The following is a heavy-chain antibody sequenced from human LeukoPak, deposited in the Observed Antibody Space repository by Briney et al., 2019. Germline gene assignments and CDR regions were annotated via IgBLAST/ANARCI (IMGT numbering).Heavy chain of an antibody. J-gene: IGHJ4*02. CDR2: INHSEST. Sequence: SETLSLTCAVYGGSFSGYYWSWIRQPPGTGLEWVGEINHSESTNNNPPLKMRVTISVDTSKNQFSLKLSSVTAADTAVYYCARGRGWTPPWVDYWGQGTLVTVSS. D-gene: IGHD3/OR15-3a*01. V-gene: IGHV4-34*01. CDR1: GGSFSGYY. CDR3: ARGRGWTPPWVDY.